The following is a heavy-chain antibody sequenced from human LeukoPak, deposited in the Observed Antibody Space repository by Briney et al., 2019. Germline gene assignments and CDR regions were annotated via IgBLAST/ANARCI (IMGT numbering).Heavy chain of an antibody. V-gene: IGHV1-2*02. CDR1: GYSFTSYF. D-gene: IGHD3-16*01. J-gene: IGHJ4*01. Sequence: ASVKVSCKASGYSFTSYFMHWVRQAPGQGLKWMGWINPNSGATHYAQSFQARVAMTRDTSIASSYMELTGLEFDDTAVYYCARGRRILGGPENAGDFFDFWGQGSLVTVSS. CDR3: ARGRRILGGPENAGDFFDF. CDR2: INPNSGAT.